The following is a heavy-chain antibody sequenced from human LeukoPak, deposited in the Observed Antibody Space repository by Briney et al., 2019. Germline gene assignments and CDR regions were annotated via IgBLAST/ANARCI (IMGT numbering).Heavy chain of an antibody. CDR2: INPSGGST. D-gene: IGHD2-2*01. V-gene: IGHV1-46*01. CDR1: GYTFTSHY. CDR3: ARESKVVPAAGYFDY. J-gene: IGHJ4*02. Sequence: ASVKVPCKASGYTFTSHYMHWVRQAPGQRLEWIGIINPSGGSTSYAQKFQGRVTMTRDTSTSTVYMELSSLRSEDTAVYYCARESKVVPAAGYFDYWGQGTLVTVSS.